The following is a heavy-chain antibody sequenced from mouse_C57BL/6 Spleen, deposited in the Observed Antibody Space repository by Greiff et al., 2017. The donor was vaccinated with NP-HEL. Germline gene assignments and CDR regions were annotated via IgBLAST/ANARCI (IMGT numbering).Heavy chain of an antibody. D-gene: IGHD2-2*01. CDR1: GYTFTDYN. CDR3: ARRKSTMVTTGRYYFDY. V-gene: IGHV1-18*01. CDR2: INPNNGGT. Sequence: VQLQQSGPELVKPGASVKIPCKASGYTFTDYNMDWVKQSHGKSLEWIGDINPNNGGTIYNQKFKGKATLTVDKSSSTAYMELRSLTSEDTAVYYCARRKSTMVTTGRYYFDYWGQGTTLTVSS. J-gene: IGHJ2*01.